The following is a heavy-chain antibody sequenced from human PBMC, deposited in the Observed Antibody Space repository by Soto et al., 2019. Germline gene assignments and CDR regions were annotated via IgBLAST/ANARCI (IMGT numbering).Heavy chain of an antibody. Sequence: QVQLVQSGAEVKKPGSSVKVSCKASGGTFSSYAISWVRQAPGQGLEWMGGIIPIFGTANYAQKFQGRVKITADKSTSTAYMELSSLRSEDTAVYYCARDPERSVPPYYYYGMDVWGQGTTVTVSS. CDR2: IIPIFGTA. D-gene: IGHD1-1*01. CDR3: ARDPERSVPPYYYYGMDV. V-gene: IGHV1-69*06. J-gene: IGHJ6*02. CDR1: GGTFSSYA.